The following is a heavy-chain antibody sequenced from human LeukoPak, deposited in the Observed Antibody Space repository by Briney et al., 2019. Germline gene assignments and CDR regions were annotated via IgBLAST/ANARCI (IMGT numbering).Heavy chain of an antibody. V-gene: IGHV3-74*01. CDR2: INSDGGGA. CDR3: ARDVPHNWFDT. J-gene: IGHJ5*02. CDR1: GFTFSSYS. Sequence: GGSLRLSCAASGFTFSSYSMNWVRQGPGKGLVWISRINSDGGGAIYADSVKGRFTVSRDNAKNTLYLQMSSLRAEDTAVYYCARDVPHNWFDTWGQGTLVTVSS.